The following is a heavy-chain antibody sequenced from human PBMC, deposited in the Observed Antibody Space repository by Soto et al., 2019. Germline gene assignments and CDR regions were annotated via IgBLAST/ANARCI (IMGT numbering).Heavy chain of an antibody. CDR3: ARETLSYDSALDV. J-gene: IGHJ6*02. D-gene: IGHD3-16*01. Sequence: GGSLRLSCAASGFRFDDYNIHWVRQAPGKGLEWVSLITWNGGNSYYADSVKGRFTISRDGTTESVSLQMTSLKREDTGLYFCARETLSYDSALDVWGQGTTVTVSS. V-gene: IGHV3-43*01. CDR2: ITWNGGNS. CDR1: GFRFDDYN.